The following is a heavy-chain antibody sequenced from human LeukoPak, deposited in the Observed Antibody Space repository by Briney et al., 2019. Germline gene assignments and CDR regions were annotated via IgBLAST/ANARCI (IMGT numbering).Heavy chain of an antibody. CDR3: ARESADGEALDY. V-gene: IGHV4-59*01. Sequence: PSETLSLTCTVSGGSIRSYYWSWIRQPPGKGLEWIGYIYYSGSTNYNPSLKSRVTISVDTSKNQFSLKLSSVTAADTAVYYCARESADGEALDYWGQGTLVTVSS. CDR2: IYYSGST. J-gene: IGHJ4*02. CDR1: GGSIRSYY.